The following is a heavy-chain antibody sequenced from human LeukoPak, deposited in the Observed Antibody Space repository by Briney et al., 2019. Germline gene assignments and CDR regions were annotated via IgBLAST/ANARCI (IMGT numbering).Heavy chain of an antibody. CDR2: INSDGSWT. CDR3: VSFYETY. J-gene: IGHJ4*02. CDR1: GNYW. D-gene: IGHD2/OR15-2a*01. V-gene: IGHV3-74*01. Sequence: GGSLRLSCAASGNYWMHWVRQAPGRGLVWVSHINSDGSWTSYADSVKGRFTISKDNAKNTVYLQMNSLRAEDTAVYYCVSFYETYWGRGTLVTVSS.